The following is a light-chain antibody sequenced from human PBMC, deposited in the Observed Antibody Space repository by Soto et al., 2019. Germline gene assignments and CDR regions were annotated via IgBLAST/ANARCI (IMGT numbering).Light chain of an antibody. Sequence: DIQMNQSPSSLSASVGDRVTITCQASQDIRTSLNWYQQRAGKAPKLLIYDASNLQAGVPSRFSGSGSGADFTFTITSLQPEDIAMYYCQQYDSLPLTFGGGIKVDIK. CDR2: DAS. CDR3: QQYDSLPLT. J-gene: IGKJ4*01. CDR1: QDIRTS. V-gene: IGKV1-33*01.